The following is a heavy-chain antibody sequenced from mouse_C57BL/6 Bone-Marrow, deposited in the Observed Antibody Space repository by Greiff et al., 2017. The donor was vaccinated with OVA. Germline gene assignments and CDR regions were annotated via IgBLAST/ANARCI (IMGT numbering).Heavy chain of an antibody. D-gene: IGHD1-1*01. CDR3: ARSCMYYYGSGAY. CDR2: INPSSGYT. CDR1: GSTFTSYW. Sequence: QVQLKPSGAELAKPGASVKLSCKASGSTFTSYWMHWVKQRPGQGLEWIGYINPSSGYTKYNQKFKDKSTLTADKSSSTAYLQLSSLTYEDAAGYYCARSCMYYYGSGAYWGQGTLVTVSA. J-gene: IGHJ3*01. V-gene: IGHV1-7*01.